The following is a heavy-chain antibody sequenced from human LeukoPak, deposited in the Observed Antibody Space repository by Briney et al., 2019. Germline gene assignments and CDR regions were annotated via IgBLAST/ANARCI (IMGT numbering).Heavy chain of an antibody. CDR1: GFTFSSYA. J-gene: IGHJ4*02. CDR2: IKSKTDGGTT. CDR3: TTDFPCGGDCYWPPDY. Sequence: PGGSLGLSCAASGFTFSSYAMSWVRQAPGKGLEWVGRIKSKTDGGTTDYAAPVKGRFTISRDDSKNTLYLQMNSLKTEDTAVYYCTTDFPCGGDCYWPPDYWGQGTLVTVSS. V-gene: IGHV3-15*01. D-gene: IGHD2-21*02.